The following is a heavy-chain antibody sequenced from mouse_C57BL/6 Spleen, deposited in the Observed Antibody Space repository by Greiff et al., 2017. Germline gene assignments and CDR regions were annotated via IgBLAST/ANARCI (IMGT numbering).Heavy chain of an antibody. Sequence: VKLQQPGAELVKPGASVKMSCKASGYTFPTYWLTWVKQRPGQGLEWIGDISPGSGSPTYTEKFKSKATLPVDTSSSTSYMPLSSLTSEDSAVYYCASYDYDGEGYYAIDYWGQGTSVTVSS. D-gene: IGHD2-4*01. V-gene: IGHV1-55*01. J-gene: IGHJ4*01. CDR3: ASYDYDGEGYYAIDY. CDR1: GYTFPTYW. CDR2: ISPGSGSP.